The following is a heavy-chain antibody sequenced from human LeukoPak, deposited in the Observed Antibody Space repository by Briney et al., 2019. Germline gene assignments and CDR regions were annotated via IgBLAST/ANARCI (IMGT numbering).Heavy chain of an antibody. CDR3: ARLLVGTLYYFDY. CDR1: GYSISSGYY. J-gene: IGHJ4*02. Sequence: PSETLSLTCSVSGYSISSGYYWGWIRQPPGQGLERIGSIDHSGSTYYNPSLKSRVTISVVTTKNQFSLKLRSVTAADTAVYYCARLLVGTLYYFDYWGQGTLVTVSS. D-gene: IGHD2-21*02. CDR2: IDHSGST. V-gene: IGHV4-38-2*02.